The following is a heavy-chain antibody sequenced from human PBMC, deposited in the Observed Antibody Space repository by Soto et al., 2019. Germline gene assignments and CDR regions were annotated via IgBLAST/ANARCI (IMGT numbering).Heavy chain of an antibody. J-gene: IGHJ4*02. V-gene: IGHV3-30*18. D-gene: IGHD6-19*01. CDR3: AKAEEQWLQSDY. CDR2: ISYDGSNK. Sequence: GGSLRLSCAASGFTFSSYGMHWVRQAPGKGLEWVAVISYDGSNKYYADSVKGRFTISRDNSKNTLYLQMNSLRAEDTAVYYCAKAEEQWLQSDYWGQGTLVTVSS. CDR1: GFTFSSYG.